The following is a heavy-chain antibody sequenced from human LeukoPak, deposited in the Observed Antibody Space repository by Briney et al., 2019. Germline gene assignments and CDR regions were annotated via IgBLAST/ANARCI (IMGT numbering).Heavy chain of an antibody. J-gene: IGHJ4*02. D-gene: IGHD3-22*01. CDR2: IDYSGGT. CDR1: GDSISSHY. CDR3: ARGHYYDTSGDY. V-gene: IGHV4-59*11. Sequence: SETLSLTCAVSGDSISSHYWSWIRQPPGKGLEWIGYIDYSGGTNYNPSLKSRVTISVDTSKNQFSLNLSSVTAADTAVYYCARGHYYDTSGDYSGQGTLVTVSS.